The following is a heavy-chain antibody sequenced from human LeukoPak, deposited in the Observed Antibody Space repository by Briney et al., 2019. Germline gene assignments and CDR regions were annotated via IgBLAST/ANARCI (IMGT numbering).Heavy chain of an antibody. V-gene: IGHV1-69*04. J-gene: IGHJ3*02. CDR3: ARGGRDIVVVTADDAFDI. CDR1: GGTFSSYA. D-gene: IGHD2-21*02. Sequence: ASVKVSCKASGGTFSSYAISWVRQAPGQGLEWMGMIIPILGIANYAQKFQGRVTITADKSTSTAYMELSSLRSEDTAVYYCARGGRDIVVVTADDAFDIWGQGTMVTVSS. CDR2: IIPILGIA.